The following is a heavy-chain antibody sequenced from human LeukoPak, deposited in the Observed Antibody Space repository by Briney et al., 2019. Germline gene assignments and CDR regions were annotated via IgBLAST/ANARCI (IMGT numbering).Heavy chain of an antibody. Sequence: GASVKVSCKASGYTFTGYYMHWVRQAPGQGLEWMGWMNPNSGNTGYAQKFQGRVTMTRNTSISTAYMELSNLRSEDTAVYYCARGLGNDGIFDYWGQGTLVTDSS. D-gene: IGHD1-1*01. CDR2: MNPNSGNT. J-gene: IGHJ4*02. V-gene: IGHV1-8*02. CDR1: GYTFTGYY. CDR3: ARGLGNDGIFDY.